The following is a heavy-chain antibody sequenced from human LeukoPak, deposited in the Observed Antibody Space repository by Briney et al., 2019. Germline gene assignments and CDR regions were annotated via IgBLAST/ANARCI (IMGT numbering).Heavy chain of an antibody. D-gene: IGHD5-24*01. J-gene: IGHJ3*02. CDR1: GSTFSSFE. Sequence: PGGSLRLSCAASGSTFSSFEMNWVRQAPGKGLEWVSYISSSGSTIDYADSVKGRFTISRDNAKNSLFLQMSGLRAEDTAVYYCARDRRDGYNWDAFDIWGQGTMVTVSS. CDR3: ARDRRDGYNWDAFDI. V-gene: IGHV3-48*03. CDR2: ISSSGSTI.